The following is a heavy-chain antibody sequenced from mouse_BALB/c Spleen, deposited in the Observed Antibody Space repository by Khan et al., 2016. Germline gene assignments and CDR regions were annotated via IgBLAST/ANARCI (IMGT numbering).Heavy chain of an antibody. CDR2: ISYSGRT. D-gene: IGHD2-14*01. V-gene: IGHV3-2*02. CDR1: GYSITSDYA. J-gene: IGHJ2*01. CDR3: ARWVRRGNVDY. Sequence: EVQLQESGPGLVKTSQSLSLTCTVTGYSITSDYAWNWIRQFPGNKLEWMGYISYSGRTSYNPSIKSRISITRDTSKNQFFLQLNSVTSEDTATYYCARWVRRGNVDYWCHGTTLTVSS.